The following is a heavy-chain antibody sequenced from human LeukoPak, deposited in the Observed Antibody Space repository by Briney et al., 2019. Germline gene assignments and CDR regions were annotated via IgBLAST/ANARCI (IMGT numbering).Heavy chain of an antibody. Sequence: GGSLRLSCAASGFTFSTSSMHWVRQTPGKGLDWVALISSDGNNKYYANSVKGRFTISRDNSKNTLSLQMNSLRDDDTAVYYCARHYGPWGQGTLVTVSS. CDR3: ARHYGP. V-gene: IGHV3-30-3*01. CDR2: ISSDGNNK. D-gene: IGHD3-16*01. CDR1: GFTFSTSS. J-gene: IGHJ4*02.